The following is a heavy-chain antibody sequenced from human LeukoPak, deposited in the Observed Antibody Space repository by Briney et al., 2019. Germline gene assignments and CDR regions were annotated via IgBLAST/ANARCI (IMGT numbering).Heavy chain of an antibody. CDR3: ARQLGGSGSY. CDR2: IKQDGSEI. D-gene: IGHD3-10*01. Sequence: GGSLRLSCAASGFTFDNYWMSWVRQAPGKGLEWVANIKQDGSEIYYVDSVKGRFTISRDNTKNSVYLQMNSLRAEDTAVYYCARQLGGSGSYWGQGTLVTVSS. V-gene: IGHV3-7*01. J-gene: IGHJ4*02. CDR1: GFTFDNYW.